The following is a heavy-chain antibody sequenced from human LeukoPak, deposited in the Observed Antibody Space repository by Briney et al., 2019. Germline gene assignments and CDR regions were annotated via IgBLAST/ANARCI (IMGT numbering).Heavy chain of an antibody. J-gene: IGHJ4*02. CDR3: ARDANGGYVFDS. CDR1: GFTVSSNY. D-gene: IGHD3-16*01. V-gene: IGHV3-53*01. Sequence: GGSLRLSCVASGFTVSSNYMSWVRQAPGKGLEWVSFINSDGSTYYADSVKGRFTISRDNSKNTLYLQMNSLRAEDTAVYYCARDANGGYVFDSWGQGTLVTVSS. CDR2: INSDGST.